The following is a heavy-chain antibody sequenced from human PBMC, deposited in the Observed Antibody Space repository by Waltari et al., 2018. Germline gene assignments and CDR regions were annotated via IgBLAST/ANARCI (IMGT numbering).Heavy chain of an antibody. CDR3: ARDYPDMDV. D-gene: IGHD3-16*02. CDR1: GLRFSSYG. J-gene: IGHJ6*03. V-gene: IGHV3-33*01. CDR2: IWYDGSGK. Sequence: QVQLVESGGGVVQPGRSLRLSCAASGLRFSSYGIHWVRQAPGKGLEWVAVIWYDGSGKYYVDSVRGRFTISRDNSKNTAYLQMNSLRVEDTAVYYCARDYPDMDVWGKGTTVIVSS.